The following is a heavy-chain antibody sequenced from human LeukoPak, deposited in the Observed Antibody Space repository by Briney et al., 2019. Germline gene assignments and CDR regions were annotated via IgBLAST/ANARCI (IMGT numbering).Heavy chain of an antibody. CDR1: GLTFSSYS. D-gene: IGHD3-10*01. V-gene: IGHV3-21*01. CDR2: ISSSSSYI. Sequence: GGSLRLSCAASGLTFSSYSINWVRQAPGKGLEWVSSISSSSSYIYYADSVKGRFTISRDNSKNTLYLQMNSLRAEDTAVYYCAKTLGRFAEADWFDPWGQGTLVTVSS. J-gene: IGHJ5*02. CDR3: AKTLGRFAEADWFDP.